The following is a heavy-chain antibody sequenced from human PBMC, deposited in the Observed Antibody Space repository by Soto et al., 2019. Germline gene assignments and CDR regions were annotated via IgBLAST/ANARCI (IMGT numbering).Heavy chain of an antibody. J-gene: IGHJ4*02. CDR3: ARHDSDKEWELPYFDY. D-gene: IGHD1-26*01. V-gene: IGHV4-39*01. CDR2: IYYSGST. CDR1: GGSISSSSYY. Sequence: QLQLQESGPGLVKPSETLSLTCTVSGGSISSSSYYWGWIRQPPGKGLEWIGSIYYSGSTYYNPSLKSRVTISVDTSKNQFSLKLSSVTAADTAVYYCARHDSDKEWELPYFDYWSQGTLVTVSS.